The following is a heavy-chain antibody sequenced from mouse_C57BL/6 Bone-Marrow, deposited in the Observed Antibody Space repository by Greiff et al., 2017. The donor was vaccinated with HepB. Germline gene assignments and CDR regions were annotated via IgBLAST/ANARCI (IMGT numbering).Heavy chain of an antibody. CDR2: ISDGGSYT. V-gene: IGHV5-4*01. CDR1: GFTFSSYA. D-gene: IGHD1-1*01. Sequence: EVQLVESGGGLVKPGGSLKLSCAASGFTFSSYAMSWVRQTPEKRLEWVATISDGGSYTYYPDNVKGRFTISRDNAKNNLYLQMSHLKSEDTAMYYCARGDYGSSYSYWGQGTTLTVAS. J-gene: IGHJ2*01. CDR3: ARGDYGSSYSY.